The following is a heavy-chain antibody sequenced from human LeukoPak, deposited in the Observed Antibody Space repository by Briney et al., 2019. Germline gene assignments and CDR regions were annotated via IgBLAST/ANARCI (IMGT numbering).Heavy chain of an antibody. J-gene: IGHJ1*01. V-gene: IGHV3-53*01. D-gene: IGHD6-13*01. CDR3: ARDWPTIAAAGTIPEYFQH. CDR1: GFTVSSNY. Sequence: GGSLRLSCAASGFTVSSNYMSWVRQAPGKGLEWVSLIYADGRTYYADSVKGRFTISRDTSKNTLYLQMNSLRAEDTAVYYCARDWPTIAAAGTIPEYFQHWGQGTLVTVSS. CDR2: IYADGRT.